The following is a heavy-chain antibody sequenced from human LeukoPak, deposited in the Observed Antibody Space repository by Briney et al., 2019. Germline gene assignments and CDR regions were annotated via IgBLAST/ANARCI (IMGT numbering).Heavy chain of an antibody. D-gene: IGHD2-15*01. CDR1: GGSISSGGYS. J-gene: IGHJ2*01. Sequence: SQTLSLTCAASGGSISSGGYSWSWIRQPPGKGLEWIGYIYHSGSTYYNPSLKSRVTISADRSKNQFSLKLSSVTAADTAVYYCARRAGYCSGGSCYSAWYFDLWGRGTLVTVSS. CDR3: ARRAGYCSGGSCYSAWYFDL. V-gene: IGHV4-30-2*01. CDR2: IYHSGST.